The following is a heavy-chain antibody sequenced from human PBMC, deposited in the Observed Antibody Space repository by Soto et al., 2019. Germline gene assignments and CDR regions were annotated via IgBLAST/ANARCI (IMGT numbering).Heavy chain of an antibody. V-gene: IGHV3-33*03. CDR2: IWFDGTNK. CDR3: ATEGAKTTWNFDY. J-gene: IGHJ4*02. CDR1: RFTFSSYG. D-gene: IGHD1-1*01. Sequence: GGSLRLSCAASRFTFSSYGMHWVRQAPGKGLEWVAIIWFDGTNKYYADSVRGRFIISRDDSRNTVSLDMNSLRGEDSAVYYCATEGAKTTWNFDYWGQGTVLTVSS.